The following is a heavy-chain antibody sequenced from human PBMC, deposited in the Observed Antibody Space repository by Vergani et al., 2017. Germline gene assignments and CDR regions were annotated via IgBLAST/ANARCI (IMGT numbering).Heavy chain of an antibody. CDR3: TTDGRWELGY. D-gene: IGHD1-26*01. CDR1: GFTFSSYG. V-gene: IGHV3-15*01. Sequence: VQLVESGGGVVQPGRSLRLSCAASGFTFSSYGMHWVRQAPGKGLEWVGRIKSKTDGGTTDYAAPVKGRFTISRDDSKNTLYLQMNSLKTEDTAVYYCTTDGRWELGYWGQGTLVTVSS. CDR2: IKSKTDGGTT. J-gene: IGHJ4*02.